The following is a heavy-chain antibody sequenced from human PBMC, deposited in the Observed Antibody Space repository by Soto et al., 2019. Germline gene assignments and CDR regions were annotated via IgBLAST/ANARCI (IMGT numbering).Heavy chain of an antibody. Sequence: EVQLVESGGGLVQPGGSLRLSCAASGFSFSSYSMDWVRQAPGQGLEWISYITTSSHTIYYADSVRGRFTISRDNAKNSLFLQMNSLRDEDTAVYYCERHGIQVSHDVWGQGTTVIVSS. CDR1: GFSFSSYS. J-gene: IGHJ6*02. D-gene: IGHD5-18*01. CDR2: ITTSSHTI. V-gene: IGHV3-48*02. CDR3: ERHGIQVSHDV.